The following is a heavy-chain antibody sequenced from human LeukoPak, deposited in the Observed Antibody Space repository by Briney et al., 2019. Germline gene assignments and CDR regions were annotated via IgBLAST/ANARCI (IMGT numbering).Heavy chain of an antibody. V-gene: IGHV3-23*01. D-gene: IGHD4-23*01. J-gene: IGHJ3*02. CDR3: ARAPRWPPDGFDI. CDR1: GFTFSSYA. Sequence: GGSLRLSCAASGFTFSSYAMSWVRQAPGKGLEWVSAISGSGGSTYHADSVKGRFSISRDNSKNMLYLQMSSLRTEDMAVYYCARAPRWPPDGFDIWGQGTMVTVSS. CDR2: ISGSGGST.